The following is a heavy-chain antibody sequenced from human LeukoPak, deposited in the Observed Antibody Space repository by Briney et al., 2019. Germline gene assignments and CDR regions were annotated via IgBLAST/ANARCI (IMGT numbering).Heavy chain of an antibody. V-gene: IGHV4-34*01. J-gene: IGHJ4*02. D-gene: IGHD3-16*01. Sequence: SETLSLTCAVYGGSFSGYYWSWIRQPPGKGLEWIGEINHSGSINYNPSLKSRVTISVDTSKNQFSLKLSSVTAADTAVYYCAGGRGSWGQGTLVTVSS. CDR2: INHSGSI. CDR3: AGGRGS. CDR1: GGSFSGYY.